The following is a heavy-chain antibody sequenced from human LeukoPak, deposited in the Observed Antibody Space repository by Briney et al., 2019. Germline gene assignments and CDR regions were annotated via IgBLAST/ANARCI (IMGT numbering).Heavy chain of an antibody. V-gene: IGHV4-39*07. CDR2: LYYTGST. D-gene: IGHD3-10*01. CDR3: ARGGGDYYGSGNAFDI. CDR1: GGSISSNSYY. J-gene: IGHJ3*02. Sequence: SETLSLTCTVSGGSISSNSYYWAWIRQPPGKGLEWIGSLYYTGSTNYSPSLKSRVTISVDRSKNQFSLKLSSVTAADTAVYYCARGGGDYYGSGNAFDIWGQGTMVTVSS.